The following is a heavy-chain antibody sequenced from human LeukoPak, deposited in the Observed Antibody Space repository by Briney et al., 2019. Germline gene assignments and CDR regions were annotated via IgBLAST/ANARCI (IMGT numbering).Heavy chain of an antibody. Sequence: PGGSLRLSCAASGFIFSSYGMHWVRQAPGKGLEWVTFIWYDGSDEYYADSVKGRFTISRDNAKNSLYLQMNSLRVEDTAVYYCARSQFGELLNGFDYWGQGTLVTVSS. D-gene: IGHD3-10*01. J-gene: IGHJ4*02. CDR2: IWYDGSDE. CDR3: ARSQFGELLNGFDY. V-gene: IGHV3-33*01. CDR1: GFIFSSYG.